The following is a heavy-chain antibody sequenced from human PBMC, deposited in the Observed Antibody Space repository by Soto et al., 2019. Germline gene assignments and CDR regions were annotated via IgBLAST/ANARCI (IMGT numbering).Heavy chain of an antibody. D-gene: IGHD6-13*01. J-gene: IGHJ4*02. CDR1: GFTFSNYD. V-gene: IGHV3-13*01. CDR2: IGAAGDT. Sequence: EVQLVESGGGLVQPGGSLRLSCAASGFTFSNYDMHWVRQVTGKGLEWVSAIGAAGDTYYPDSVKGRFTISRENANHAFYLQMNSLRAEDTAVYYCASGGWGSSWYEGGSRIDYWGQGALVTVSS. CDR3: ASGGWGSSWYEGGSRIDY.